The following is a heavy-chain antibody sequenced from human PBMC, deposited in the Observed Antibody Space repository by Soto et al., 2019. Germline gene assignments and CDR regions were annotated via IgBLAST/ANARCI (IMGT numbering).Heavy chain of an antibody. D-gene: IGHD6-19*01. J-gene: IGHJ4*02. V-gene: IGHV1-2*02. CDR1: GYSFTEYY. CDR2: INPDSGIT. CDR3: VSDSGRSLASVRFDY. Sequence: QVQLVQSGADVRKPGASVKVSCNSSGYSFTEYYIHWVRQAPGQGLEWMGCINPDSGITKKAQRCQGRVTRTGDTSINTAYMELTGLTSGDTAVYYYVSDSGRSLASVRFDYWGQGTLVIVSS.